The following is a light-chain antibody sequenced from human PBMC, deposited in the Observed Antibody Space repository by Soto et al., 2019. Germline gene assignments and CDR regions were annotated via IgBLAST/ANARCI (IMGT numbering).Light chain of an antibody. CDR2: GAS. CDR3: QQYNNWPYT. Sequence: EIVMTQSPATLSVSPGERATLSCRASQSVSSNLAWYQQKPGQAPRLLIYGASTRATGIAARFSGSRSGTEFPLTISSLQSEDFAVYYCQQYNNWPYTFGQGTKLEIK. V-gene: IGKV3-15*01. CDR1: QSVSSN. J-gene: IGKJ2*01.